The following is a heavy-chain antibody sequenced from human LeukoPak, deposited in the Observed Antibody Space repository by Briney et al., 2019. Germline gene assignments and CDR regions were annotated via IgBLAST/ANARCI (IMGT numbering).Heavy chain of an antibody. J-gene: IGHJ4*02. CDR1: SGSFSGYY. CDR2: IYYSGST. Sequence: SETLSLTCAVYSGSFSGYYWSWIRQPPGKGLEWIGYIYYSGSTYYNPSLKSRVTISVDTSKNQFSLKLSSVTAADTAVYYCARLLWFGELYASESPNDYWGQGTLVTVSS. V-gene: IGHV4-34*01. CDR3: ARLLWFGELYASESPNDY. D-gene: IGHD3-10*01.